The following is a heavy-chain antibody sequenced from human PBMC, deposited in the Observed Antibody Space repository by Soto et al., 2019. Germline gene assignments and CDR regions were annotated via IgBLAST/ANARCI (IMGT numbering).Heavy chain of an antibody. CDR3: ARHGSGSQYPIDH. Sequence: QLQLQESGPGLVKPSETLSLTCTVSGGSISGSTYYWGWIRHPPGKGLEYIGSTYYSGRTYYNPSLNSLFNVSVDTSNNQFSLKLNSVTAADRAVYYFARHGSGSQYPIDHWGQGTLVTVSS. D-gene: IGHD3-10*01. CDR2: TYYSGRT. V-gene: IGHV4-39*01. CDR1: GGSISGSTYY. J-gene: IGHJ4*02.